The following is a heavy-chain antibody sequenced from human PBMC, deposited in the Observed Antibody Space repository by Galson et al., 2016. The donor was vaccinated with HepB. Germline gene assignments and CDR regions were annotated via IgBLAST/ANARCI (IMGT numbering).Heavy chain of an antibody. CDR2: ISNDGNNK. CDR1: GLIVHSYA. Sequence: SLRLSCAAPGLIVHSYALHWFRQAPGKGLEWVAVISNDGNNKHYADSVKGRFTISRDNSKNTLFLQMNSLRPEDTAVYYCARGGSRIEASGAFELWGQGTLVTVSS. J-gene: IGHJ4*02. CDR3: ARGGSRIEASGAFEL. V-gene: IGHV3-30-3*01. D-gene: IGHD6-13*01.